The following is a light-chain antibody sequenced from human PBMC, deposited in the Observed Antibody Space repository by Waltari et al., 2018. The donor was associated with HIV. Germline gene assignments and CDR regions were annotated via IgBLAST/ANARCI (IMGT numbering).Light chain of an antibody. CDR2: EVS. J-gene: IGLJ3*02. V-gene: IGLV2-14*01. CDR1: TNDLRNSNF. Sequence: QSALTPPASVSGSPGQSLTISCTGTTNDLRNSNFVSWYQHHPGNAPKVIMYEVSNRPAGVASRVSGSISANTASLTISGLQAEDEADYFCTSYISSSSPVFGGGTKVTVL. CDR3: TSYISSSSPV.